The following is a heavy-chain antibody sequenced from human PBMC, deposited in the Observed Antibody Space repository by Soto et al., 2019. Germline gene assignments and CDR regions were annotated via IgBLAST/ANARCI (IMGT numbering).Heavy chain of an antibody. CDR2: IIPIFGIA. V-gene: IGHV1-69*10. Sequence: ASVKVSCKASGGTFSSYAINWVRQAPGQGLEWMGGIIPIFGIANYAQKFQGRVTITADKSTSTAYMELSSLRSEDTAVYYCARDVTWQQLVYWGQGTLVTVSS. CDR1: GGTFSSYA. J-gene: IGHJ4*02. D-gene: IGHD6-13*01. CDR3: ARDVTWQQLVY.